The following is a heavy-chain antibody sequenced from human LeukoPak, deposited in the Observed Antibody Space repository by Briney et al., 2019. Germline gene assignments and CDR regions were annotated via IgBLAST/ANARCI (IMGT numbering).Heavy chain of an antibody. CDR2: IDPDGSHQ. V-gene: IGHV3-7*01. Sequence: PGGSLRLSCAASGFTFNRYNMNWVRRAPGKGLEWVANIDPDGSHQYYVDSVKGRFTISKDNAKNSLYLQMNSLRAEDTAVYYCARDSGTTGEVKFDPWGQGTLVTVSS. CDR1: GFTFNRYN. CDR3: ARDSGTTGEVKFDP. D-gene: IGHD3-10*01. J-gene: IGHJ5*02.